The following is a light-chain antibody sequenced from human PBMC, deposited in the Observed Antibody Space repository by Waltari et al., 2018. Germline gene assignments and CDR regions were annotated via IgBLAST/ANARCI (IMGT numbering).Light chain of an antibody. Sequence: SYVLTQPPSVSVAPGRTARITCGGNNIGSKSVHWYQQKPGQAPGVVVRGDSDRPAGIPERFSGANSGNTATLTSSRVEDGDEADYYCRGWDSYSDQSVVFGGGTKLTVL. CDR2: GDS. CDR3: RGWDSYSDQSVV. CDR1: NIGSKS. V-gene: IGLV3-21*03. J-gene: IGLJ2*01.